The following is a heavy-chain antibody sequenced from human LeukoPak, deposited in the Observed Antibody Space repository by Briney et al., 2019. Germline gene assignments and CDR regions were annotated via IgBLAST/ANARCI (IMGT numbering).Heavy chain of an antibody. J-gene: IGHJ4*02. Sequence: SETLSLTCTVSGGSISNGSYYWSWIRQPAGKGLEWIGRIYTSGSTNYNPSLKSRVTISVDTSKNQFSPKLSSVTAADTAVYYCARALWEVLDYWGQGTLVTVSS. CDR1: GGSISNGSYY. CDR2: IYTSGST. CDR3: ARALWEVLDY. D-gene: IGHD1-26*01. V-gene: IGHV4-61*02.